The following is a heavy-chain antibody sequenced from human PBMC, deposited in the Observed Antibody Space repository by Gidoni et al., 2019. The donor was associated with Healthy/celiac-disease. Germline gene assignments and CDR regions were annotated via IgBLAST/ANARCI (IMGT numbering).Heavy chain of an antibody. CDR3: AKDHVVYCSGGSCYLDY. CDR2: ISGSGGST. CDR1: GFTFSSYS. V-gene: IGHV3-23*01. D-gene: IGHD2-15*01. Sequence: EVQLLESGGGLVQPGGSLRLSCAASGFTFSSYSMSWVRQAPGKGLEWVAAISGSGGSTYYADSVKGRFTISRDNSKNTLYLQMNSLRAEDTAVYYCAKDHVVYCSGGSCYLDYWGQGTLVTVSS. J-gene: IGHJ4*02.